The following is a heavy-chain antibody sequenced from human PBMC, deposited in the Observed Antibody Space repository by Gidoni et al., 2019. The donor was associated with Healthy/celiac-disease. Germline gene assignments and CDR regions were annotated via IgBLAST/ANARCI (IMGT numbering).Heavy chain of an antibody. V-gene: IGHV3-30-3*01. D-gene: IGHD3-3*01. J-gene: IGHJ4*02. CDR1: GFTFSSYA. CDR3: ARDSFTIFGVVMGYYFDY. CDR2: ISYDGSNK. Sequence: QVQLVESGGGVVQPGRSLRLSFAASGFTFSSYAMHWVRQAPGKGLEWVAVISYDGSNKYYADSVKGRFTISRDNSKNTLYLQMNSLRAEDTAVYYCARDSFTIFGVVMGYYFDYWGQGTLVTVSS.